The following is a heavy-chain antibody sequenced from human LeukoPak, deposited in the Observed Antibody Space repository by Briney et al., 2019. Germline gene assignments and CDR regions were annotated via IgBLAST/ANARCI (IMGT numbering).Heavy chain of an antibody. V-gene: IGHV3-7*01. J-gene: IGHJ4*02. CDR1: GFTFTYYL. Sequence: PGGSLRLSCGVSGFTFTYYLMAWVRQAPGKGLEWVAHIQEEGSEEYHVDAVKGRFTISRDNTKSSLFLQMNSLRGDDTAVYYCVRDSRPGGVMGLYHNFDFWGQGTLVTVSS. CDR3: VRDSRPGGVMGLYHNFDF. CDR2: IQEEGSEE. D-gene: IGHD3-16*01.